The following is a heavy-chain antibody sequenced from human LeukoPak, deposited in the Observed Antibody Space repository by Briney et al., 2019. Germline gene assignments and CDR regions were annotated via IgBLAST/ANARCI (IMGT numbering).Heavy chain of an antibody. Sequence: GGSLRLSCAASGFTFSSYSMNWVRQAPGKGLEWVSSISSSSSYIYYADSVKGRFTISRDNAKNSLYLQMNSLRAEDTAVYYCARRVLWFGESKLGYYYYGMDVWGQGTTVTVSS. J-gene: IGHJ6*02. V-gene: IGHV3-21*01. CDR2: ISSSSSYI. CDR1: GFTFSSYS. CDR3: ARRVLWFGESKLGYYYYGMDV. D-gene: IGHD3-10*01.